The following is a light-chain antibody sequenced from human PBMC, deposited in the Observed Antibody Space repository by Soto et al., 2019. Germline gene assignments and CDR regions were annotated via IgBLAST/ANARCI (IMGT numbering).Light chain of an antibody. CDR1: SSDVGAYNY. J-gene: IGLJ3*02. V-gene: IGLV2-14*01. CDR3: SSYTSSTTWV. CDR2: KVS. Sequence: QSALTQPRSVSGSPGQSVTISCTGTSSDVGAYNYVSWYQQHPGKAPKVIISKVSNRPSGVSTRFSGSKSGNTASLTISGLQTEDEAYYYCSSYTSSTTWVFGGGTKVTVL.